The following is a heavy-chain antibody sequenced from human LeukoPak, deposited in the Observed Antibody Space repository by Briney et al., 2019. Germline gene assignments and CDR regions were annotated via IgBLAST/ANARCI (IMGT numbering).Heavy chain of an antibody. CDR1: GDTFTGYH. CDR3: AREVGVVAHQGGWFDP. V-gene: IGHV1-2*06. Sequence: ASVKVSCKASGDTFTGYHMHWVRQAPGQGLEWMGRINPNSGGTNYAQKFQGRVTMTRDTSISTAYMELTRLRSDDTAVYYCAREVGVVAHQGGWFDPWGQGTLVTVSS. D-gene: IGHD2-2*01. J-gene: IGHJ5*02. CDR2: INPNSGGT.